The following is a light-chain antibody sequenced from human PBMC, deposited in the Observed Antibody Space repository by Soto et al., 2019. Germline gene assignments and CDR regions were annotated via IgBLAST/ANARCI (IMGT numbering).Light chain of an antibody. CDR1: QSVSSN. Sequence: EIVMTQSPATLSVSPGERATLSCRASQSVSSNLAWYQQKPGQAPRLLIYGASTRATGIPARFSGSGSGTEFTLTISSLQSDELAVYYCQQYKNGPRTFGQGNK. CDR3: QQYKNGPRT. J-gene: IGKJ1*01. CDR2: GAS. V-gene: IGKV3-15*01.